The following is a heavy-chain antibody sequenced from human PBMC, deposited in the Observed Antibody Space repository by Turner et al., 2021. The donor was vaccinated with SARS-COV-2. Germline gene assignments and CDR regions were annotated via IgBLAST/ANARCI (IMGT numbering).Heavy chain of an antibody. CDR3: AKNEMAMKVVVINLFDY. CDR1: GFTFSSYA. D-gene: IGHD3-22*01. Sequence: EVQLLEAAGCLVQPGGYLRLSCAASGFTFSSYAMRWVRQAPGKGLEWVSVISGSGGSTYYADSVKGRFTISRDNSKNTLYLQMNSLRAEDTAVYYCAKNEMAMKVVVINLFDYWGQGTLVTVSS. V-gene: IGHV3-23*01. CDR2: ISGSGGST. J-gene: IGHJ4*02.